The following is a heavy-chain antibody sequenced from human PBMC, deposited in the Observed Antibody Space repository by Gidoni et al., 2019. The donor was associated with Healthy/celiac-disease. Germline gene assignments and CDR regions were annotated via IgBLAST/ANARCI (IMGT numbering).Heavy chain of an antibody. Sequence: VQLVQSGAEVKKPGESLRLSCKGSGYSFTSYWISWVRQRPGKRLEWMGRISASDSYTNYSPYFQGHVTISADKSISTAYLQWSSLKASDTAMYYCAGWCGENPYYYYGMDVWGQGTTVTVSS. CDR1: GYSFTSYW. V-gene: IGHV5-10-1*01. CDR2: ISASDSYT. J-gene: IGHJ6*02. D-gene: IGHD3-10*01. CDR3: AGWCGENPYYYYGMDV.